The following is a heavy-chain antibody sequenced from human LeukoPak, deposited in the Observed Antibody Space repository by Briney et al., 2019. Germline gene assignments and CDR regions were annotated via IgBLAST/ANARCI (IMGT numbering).Heavy chain of an antibody. CDR1: GGTFSSYA. CDR2: IIPIFGTA. CDR3: ARRARDGYNYTDY. J-gene: IGHJ4*02. Sequence: ASVKVSCKASGGTFSSYAISWVRQAPGQGLEWMEGIIPIFGTANYAQKFQGRVTITADESTSTAYMELSSLRSEDTAVYYCARRARDGYNYTDYWGQGTLVTVSS. V-gene: IGHV1-69*13. D-gene: IGHD5-24*01.